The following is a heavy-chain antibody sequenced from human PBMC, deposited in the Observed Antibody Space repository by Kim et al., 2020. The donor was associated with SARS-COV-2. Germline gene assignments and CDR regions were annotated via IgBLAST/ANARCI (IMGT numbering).Heavy chain of an antibody. V-gene: IGHV1-46*01. CDR2: INPSGGST. J-gene: IGHJ5*02. CDR3: ARDSVPITMIVVVEGGWFDP. CDR1: GYTFTSYY. Sequence: ASVKVSCKASGYTFTSYYMHWVRQAPGQGLEWMGIINPSGGSTSYAQKFQGRVTMTRDTSTSTVYMELSSLRSEDTAVYYCARDSVPITMIVVVEGGWFDPWGQGTLVTVSS. D-gene: IGHD3-22*01.